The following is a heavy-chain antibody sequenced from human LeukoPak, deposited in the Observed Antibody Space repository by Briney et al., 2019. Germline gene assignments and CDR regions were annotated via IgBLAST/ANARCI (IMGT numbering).Heavy chain of an antibody. CDR2: INDSGGST. CDR1: GFTFSDYV. J-gene: IGHJ4*02. Sequence: GGSLRLSCAASGFTFSDYVMGWVRQAPGKGLEWVSSINDSGGSTKYADSVKGRFTISRDNSKNTLYLHMNSLRADDTAVYYCARDRRPVDTAMVYFYYWGQGTLVTVSS. D-gene: IGHD5-18*01. V-gene: IGHV3-23*01. CDR3: ARDRRPVDTAMVYFYY.